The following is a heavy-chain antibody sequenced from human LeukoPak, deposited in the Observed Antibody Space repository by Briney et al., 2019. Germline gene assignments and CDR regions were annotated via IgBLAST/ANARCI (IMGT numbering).Heavy chain of an antibody. CDR1: GGSISSSSYY. D-gene: IGHD3-22*01. V-gene: IGHV4-39*07. CDR3: ARSLPTYYYDSSGYYFGY. J-gene: IGHJ4*02. Sequence: SETLSLTCTVSGGSISSSSYYWGWLRQPPGKGLEWIASIYYSGSTYYNPSLKSRVTISVDTSKNQFSLELSPVTAADTAVYYCARSLPTYYYDSSGYYFGYWGQGTLVTVSS. CDR2: IYYSGST.